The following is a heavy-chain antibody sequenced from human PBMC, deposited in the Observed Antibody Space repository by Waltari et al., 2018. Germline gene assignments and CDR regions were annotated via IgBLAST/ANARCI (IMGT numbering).Heavy chain of an antibody. D-gene: IGHD3-3*01. CDR1: GGSISSYY. J-gene: IGHJ3*02. CDR2: IYYSGST. Sequence: QVQLQESGPGLVKPSETLSLTCTVSGGSISSYYWSWIRQPPGKGIEWIGYIYYSGSTNYNPSLKSRVTISVDTSKNQFSLKLSSVTAADTAVYYCAAYDFWSGYLHDAFDIWGQGTMVTVSS. V-gene: IGHV4-59*01. CDR3: AAYDFWSGYLHDAFDI.